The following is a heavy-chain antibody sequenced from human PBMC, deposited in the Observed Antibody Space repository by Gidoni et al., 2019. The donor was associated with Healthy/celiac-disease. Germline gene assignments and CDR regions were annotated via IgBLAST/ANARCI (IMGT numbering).Heavy chain of an antibody. V-gene: IGHV4-34*01. D-gene: IGHD3-9*01. Sequence: QVQLQQWGAGLLKPSETLSLTCAVYGGSFSGYYWSWIRQPPGKGLEWIGEINHGGSTNYNPSLKSRVTISVDTSKNQFSLKLSSVTAADTAVYYCARAKGRGYDILTGPRSYYYYGMDVWGQGTTVTVSS. CDR1: GGSFSGYY. CDR2: INHGGST. J-gene: IGHJ6*02. CDR3: ARAKGRGYDILTGPRSYYYYGMDV.